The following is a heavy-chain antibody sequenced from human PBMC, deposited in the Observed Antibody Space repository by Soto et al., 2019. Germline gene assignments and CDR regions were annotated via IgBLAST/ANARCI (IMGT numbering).Heavy chain of an antibody. Sequence: PSETLSLTCTVSGDSVTRYYWSWSRQSPGKGLDWIGHIYHSGTTKYNPSLKSRVTISLETSQNQFSLNLKSVTAADTAIYYCARGPILTTSGGVPEALNSFDPWGQGILVTVSS. J-gene: IGHJ5*02. CDR3: ARGPILTTSGGVPEALNSFDP. D-gene: IGHD3-16*01. CDR1: GDSVTRYY. CDR2: IYHSGTT. V-gene: IGHV4-59*02.